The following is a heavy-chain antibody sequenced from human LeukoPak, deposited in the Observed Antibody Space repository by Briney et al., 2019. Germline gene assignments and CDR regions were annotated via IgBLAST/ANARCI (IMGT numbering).Heavy chain of an antibody. J-gene: IGHJ6*02. V-gene: IGHV1-8*01. CDR2: MNPNSGNT. CDR3: ARMDTAILYYYYYGMDV. CDR1: GYTFTSYD. D-gene: IGHD5-18*01. Sequence: ASVKVSCKASGYTFTSYDINWVRQATGQGLEWMGWMNPNSGNTGYAQKFQGRVTMTRNTSISTAYMELGSLRSEDTAVYYCARMDTAILYYYYYGMDVWGQGTTVTVSS.